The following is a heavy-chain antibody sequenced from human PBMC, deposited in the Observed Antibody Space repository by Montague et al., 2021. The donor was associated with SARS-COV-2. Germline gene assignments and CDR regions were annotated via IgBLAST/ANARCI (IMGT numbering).Heavy chain of an antibody. D-gene: IGHD4-11*01. CDR3: ARHASYDYSKDLYYYYYYGMNV. J-gene: IGHJ6*02. CDR2: IYYSGST. V-gene: IGHV4-39*01. Sequence: SEILSLTCTVSGGSISSSSYYWGWIRQPPGKGLEWIESIYYSGSTYYNPSLKSRVTISVDTSKNQFSLQLSSVTAADTAVYYCARHASYDYSKDLYYYYYYGMNVCGQGTTVTVSS. CDR1: GGSISSSSYY.